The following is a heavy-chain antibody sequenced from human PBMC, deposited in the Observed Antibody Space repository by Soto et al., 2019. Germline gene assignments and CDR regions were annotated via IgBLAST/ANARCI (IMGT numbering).Heavy chain of an antibody. CDR2: IYYSGST. CDR1: GGSISSYY. D-gene: IGHD3-16*01. J-gene: IGHJ6*02. CDR3: AREGVQSPGMDV. V-gene: IGHV4-59*01. Sequence: SGTLSLTCTVSGGSISSYYWSWIRQPPGKGLEWIGYIYYSGSTNYNPSLKSRVTISVDTSKNQFSLKLSSVTAADTAVYYCAREGVQSPGMDVWGQGTTVSVSS.